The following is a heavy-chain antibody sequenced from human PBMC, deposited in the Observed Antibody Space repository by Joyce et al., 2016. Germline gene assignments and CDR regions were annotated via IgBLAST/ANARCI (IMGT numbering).Heavy chain of an antibody. Sequence: EVQLLESGGGLVQPGGSLRLSCAASGFTFSSYAMGWVRQAPGKGVEWVSTISASGGSTYSADSVKGRFTISRDNSEDSLYLHMNSLRAEDTAVYYCATWAPTNYDFWSGYSYYFDNWGQGTLVTVSS. V-gene: IGHV3-23*01. CDR1: GFTFSSYA. CDR2: ISASGGST. CDR3: ATWAPTNYDFWSGYSYYFDN. D-gene: IGHD3-3*01. J-gene: IGHJ4*02.